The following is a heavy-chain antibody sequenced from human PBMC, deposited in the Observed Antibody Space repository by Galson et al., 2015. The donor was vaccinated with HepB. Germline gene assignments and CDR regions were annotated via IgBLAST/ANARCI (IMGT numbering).Heavy chain of an antibody. CDR2: IRSKAYGGTT. V-gene: IGHV3-49*04. CDR3: TRDQIVVVPAAIDY. CDR1: GFTFGDYA. J-gene: IGHJ4*02. D-gene: IGHD2-2*01. Sequence: SLRLSCAASGFTFGDYAMSWVRQAPGKGLEWVGFIRSKAYGGTTEYAASVKGRFTISRDDSKSIAYLQMNSLKTEDTAVYYCTRDQIVVVPAAIDYWGQGTLVTVSS.